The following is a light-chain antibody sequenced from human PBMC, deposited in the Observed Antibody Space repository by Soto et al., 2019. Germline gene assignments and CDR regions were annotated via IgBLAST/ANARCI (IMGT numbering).Light chain of an antibody. CDR3: HQRTNWPRT. CDR2: DAS. J-gene: IGKJ1*01. CDR1: QGVADY. Sequence: EIVLTQSPATLSLSPGERATLSCRASQGVADYLAWYQQKPGQAPRLLIYDASNRATGIPARFSGSGSGTDFTLTISSLDPEDFAVYYCHQRTNWPRTFGQGTKVEIK. V-gene: IGKV3-11*01.